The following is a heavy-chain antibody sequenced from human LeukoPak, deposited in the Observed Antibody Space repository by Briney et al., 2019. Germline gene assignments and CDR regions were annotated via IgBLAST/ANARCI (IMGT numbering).Heavy chain of an antibody. J-gene: IGHJ4*02. CDR1: GFTFSDYY. V-gene: IGHV3-11*01. Sequence: PGGSLRLSCAASGFTFSDYYMSWIRQAPGKGLEWVSYISSSGSGSTIYYADYVKGRFTISRDNAKNSLYLQMNSLRAEDTAVYYCARAHPPNYSYGYVYWGQGTLVTVSS. CDR2: ISSSGSGSTI. D-gene: IGHD5-18*01. CDR3: ARAHPPNYSYGYVY.